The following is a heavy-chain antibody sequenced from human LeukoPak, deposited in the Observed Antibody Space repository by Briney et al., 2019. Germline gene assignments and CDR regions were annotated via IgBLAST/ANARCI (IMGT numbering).Heavy chain of an antibody. J-gene: IGHJ4*02. Sequence: PPGGSLRLSCAASGFTFGSYAMHWVRQAPGKGLEWVAVISYDGSNKYYADSVKGRFTISRDNSKNTLYLQMNSLRAEDTAVYYCARDGIAAAGTHNFDYWGQGTLVTVSS. D-gene: IGHD6-13*01. CDR1: GFTFGSYA. CDR2: ISYDGSNK. V-gene: IGHV3-30*04. CDR3: ARDGIAAAGTHNFDY.